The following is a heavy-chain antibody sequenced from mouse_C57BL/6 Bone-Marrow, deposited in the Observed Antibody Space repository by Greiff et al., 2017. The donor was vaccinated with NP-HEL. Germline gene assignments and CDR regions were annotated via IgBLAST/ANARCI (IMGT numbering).Heavy chain of an antibody. CDR3: ARLSFAY. CDR1: GYSITSGYY. J-gene: IGHJ3*01. CDR2: ISYDGSN. Sequence: EVQLVESGPGLVKPSQSLSLTCSVTGYSITSGYYWNWIRQFPGNKLEWMGYISYDGSNNYNPSLKNRISITRDTSKNQFFLKLNSVTTEDTATYYCARLSFAYWGQGTLVTVS. V-gene: IGHV3-6*01.